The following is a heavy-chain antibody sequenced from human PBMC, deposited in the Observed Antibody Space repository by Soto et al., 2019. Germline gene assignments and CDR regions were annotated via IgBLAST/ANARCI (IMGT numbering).Heavy chain of an antibody. Sequence: QVQLQESSPGLVKPTQTLSLTCTVSGGSISSGGYYWSWIRQHPGKGLEWIGYIYHSGSTYYNPSLKSLVTISVETSKNQFSLKLSSVTAADTAVYYCAREAAGILNWFDPWGQGTLVTVSS. V-gene: IGHV4-31*01. CDR1: GGSISSGGYY. J-gene: IGHJ5*02. CDR3: AREAAGILNWFDP. D-gene: IGHD6-25*01. CDR2: IYHSGST.